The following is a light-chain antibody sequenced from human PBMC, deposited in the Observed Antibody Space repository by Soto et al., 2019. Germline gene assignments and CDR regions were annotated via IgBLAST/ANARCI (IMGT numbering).Light chain of an antibody. CDR2: GAS. J-gene: IGKJ1*01. V-gene: IGKV3-15*01. CDR3: QQYNNWPPWT. Sequence: EIVMAQSPATLSVSPGERATLSCRASQSVSSNLAWSQQKPGQAPRLLIYGASTRATGIPARFSGSGSGTEFTLTISSLRSEDFAVNYCQQYNNWPPWTFGQGTKVEIK. CDR1: QSVSSN.